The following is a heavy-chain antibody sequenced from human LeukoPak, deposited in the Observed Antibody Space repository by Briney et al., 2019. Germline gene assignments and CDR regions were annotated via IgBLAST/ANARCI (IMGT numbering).Heavy chain of an antibody. CDR2: IYSGGST. Sequence: GGSLRLSCAASGFTVSSNYMSWVRQAPGKGLEWVSVIYSGGSTYYADSVKGRFTISRDNSKNTLYLQMNSLRAEDMAVYYCARDVRLVDSNYGAYYFDYWGQGTLVTVSS. CDR1: GFTVSSNY. CDR3: ARDVRLVDSNYGAYYFDY. D-gene: IGHD4-11*01. V-gene: IGHV3-66*02. J-gene: IGHJ4*02.